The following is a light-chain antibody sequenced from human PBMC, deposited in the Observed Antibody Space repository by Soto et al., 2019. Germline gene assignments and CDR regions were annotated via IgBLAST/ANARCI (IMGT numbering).Light chain of an antibody. CDR1: QSVGSN. CDR3: QQYSNWPLLS. J-gene: IGKJ4*01. CDR2: GVS. V-gene: IGKV3-15*01. Sequence: EVVLTQSPATLSVSPGAGATLSCRASQSVGSNLAWYQQKPGQTPRVLIYGVSTRAIGIPARCSGSGFGTEFTLTISSQQSEDFVVYYCQQYSNWPLLSFGGGTKGDIK.